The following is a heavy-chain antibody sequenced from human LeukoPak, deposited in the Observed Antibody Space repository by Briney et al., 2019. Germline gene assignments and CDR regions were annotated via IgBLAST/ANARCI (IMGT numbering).Heavy chain of an antibody. D-gene: IGHD3-3*01. J-gene: IGHJ4*02. Sequence: GGSLRLSCAASGFTFSSSAMSWVRQAPGKGPEWVAHIKQDASQEDHVDSVKGRFTISRDNAKNSLYLQMNSLRAEDTAVYYCARGVVYPTWSGPHWSDYWGQGTLVTVSS. CDR3: ARGVVYPTWSGPHWSDY. CDR1: GFTFSSSA. CDR2: IKQDASQE. V-gene: IGHV3-7*01.